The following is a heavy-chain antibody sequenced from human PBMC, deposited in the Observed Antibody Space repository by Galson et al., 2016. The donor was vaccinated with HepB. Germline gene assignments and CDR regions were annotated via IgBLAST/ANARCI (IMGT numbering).Heavy chain of an antibody. V-gene: IGHV3-9*01. CDR3: AKDFGDYYGSGTFLTYFDF. CDR1: GFTFDDYA. D-gene: IGHD3-10*01. J-gene: IGHJ4*01. Sequence: SLRLSCAASGFTFDDYAMHWVRQPPGKGLEWVASISWNSDSIGYADSVKGRFTISRDNAKNSLYPEMNSLRPEDTALYYCAKDFGDYYGSGTFLTYFDFWGHGTRVTVSS. CDR2: ISWNSDSI.